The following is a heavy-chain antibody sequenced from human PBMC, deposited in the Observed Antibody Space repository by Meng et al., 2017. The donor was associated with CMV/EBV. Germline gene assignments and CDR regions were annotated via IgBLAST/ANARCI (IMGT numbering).Heavy chain of an antibody. J-gene: IGHJ6*02. Sequence: GGSLRLSCAASGFTFSSYWMHWVRQAPGKGLVWVSRINSDGSSTSYADSVKGRFTISRDNAKNTLYLQMNSLRAEDTAVYYCAREDDFWSKGMDVWGQGTTVTVSS. CDR1: GFTFSSYW. V-gene: IGHV3-74*01. D-gene: IGHD3-3*01. CDR3: AREDDFWSKGMDV. CDR2: INSDGSST.